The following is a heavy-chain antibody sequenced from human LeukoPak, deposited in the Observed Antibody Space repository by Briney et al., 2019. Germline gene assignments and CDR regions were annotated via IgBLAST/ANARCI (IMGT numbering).Heavy chain of an antibody. CDR1: GFTFSSYE. Sequence: GGSLRLSCAASGFTFSSYEMTWVRQAPGKGLEWVANINPDGSEKNYMDSVKGRFAISRDSSKNSMYLQMNSLRAEDTAVYYCARDAWHDQSDYWGPGALVTVSS. J-gene: IGHJ4*02. D-gene: IGHD3-3*01. CDR3: ARDAWHDQSDY. V-gene: IGHV3-7*01. CDR2: INPDGSEK.